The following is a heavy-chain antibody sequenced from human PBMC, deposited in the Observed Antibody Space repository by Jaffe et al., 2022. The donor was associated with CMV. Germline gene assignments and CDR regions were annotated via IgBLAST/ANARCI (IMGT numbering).Heavy chain of an antibody. D-gene: IGHD1-1*01. J-gene: IGHJ6*02. V-gene: IGHV3-23*01. CDR3: AKGDASDWNGKYYGMDV. Sequence: EVQLLESGGGLVQPGGSLRLSCAASGFTLSSYAMNWVRQAPGKGLECVSVITGSGRTYYADSVRGRFTISRDSSKNTLYLQMNSLRADDTAVFYCAKGDASDWNGKYYGMDVWGQGTTVTVSS. CDR1: GFTLSSYA. CDR2: ITGSGRT.